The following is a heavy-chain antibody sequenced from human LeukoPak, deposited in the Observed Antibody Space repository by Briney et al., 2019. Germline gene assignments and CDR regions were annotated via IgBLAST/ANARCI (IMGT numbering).Heavy chain of an antibody. D-gene: IGHD3-10*01. CDR2: IRRDGSEI. CDR3: ARARITMVRGVIYYFDY. V-gene: IGHV3-7*04. CDR1: GFPFSSYW. J-gene: IGHJ4*02. Sequence: SGGSLRLSCAASGFPFSSYWMTWVRQAPGKGLGWVANIRRDGSEIHYVDSVKGRFTISRDNAKNSLYLQMNSLRAEDTAVYYCARARITMVRGVIYYFDYWGQGTLVTVSS.